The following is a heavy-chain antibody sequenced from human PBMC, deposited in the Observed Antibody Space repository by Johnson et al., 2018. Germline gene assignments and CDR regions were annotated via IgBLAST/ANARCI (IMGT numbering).Heavy chain of an antibody. CDR1: GFTFSSYG. D-gene: IGHD6-13*01. Sequence: QVQLVESGGGVVQPGRSLSLSCAASGFTFSSYGMHWVRQTPGKGLEWVAVIWYDGGNKYYTDPVKGRFTISRDKSKNTLYLQRNSRGAEDTAVYYCAGEMVEQLEDYYYYYGMDVWGQGTTVTVS. CDR3: AGEMVEQLEDYYYYYGMDV. V-gene: IGHV3-33*01. CDR2: IWYDGGNK. J-gene: IGHJ6*02.